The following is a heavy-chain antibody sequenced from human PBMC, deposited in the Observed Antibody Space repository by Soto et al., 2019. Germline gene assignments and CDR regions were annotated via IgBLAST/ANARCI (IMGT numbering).Heavy chain of an antibody. CDR3: AREEASVGSPPSGFHP. J-gene: IGHJ5*02. CDR1: GFTFGKYW. D-gene: IGHD3-10*01. CDR2: IKQDGSEK. V-gene: IGHV3-7*03. Sequence: EVQLVESGGGLVQPGGSLRLSCVGSGFTFGKYWMDWLRQTPGKGLEWVANIKQDGSEKFYVDSVRGRFTISRDNDKNSVYLEMNRLRDEDTGVYYCAREEASVGSPPSGFHPWGQGVQVTVSS.